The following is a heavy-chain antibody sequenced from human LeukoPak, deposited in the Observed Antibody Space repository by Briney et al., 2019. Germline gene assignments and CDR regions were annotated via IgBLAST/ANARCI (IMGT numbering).Heavy chain of an antibody. Sequence: GGPLRLSCAASGLTFNTYAMRWVRQAPGKVLERVSAISSSGGSTFHADSVKGRFTISSDNSKNTLHLQMNSLKADKTAEYYCANGSASIKYDSWGHVILVTVSS. J-gene: IGHJ5*01. V-gene: IGHV3-23*01. D-gene: IGHD5-12*01. CDR1: GLTFNTYA. CDR3: ANGSASIKYDS. CDR2: ISSSGGST.